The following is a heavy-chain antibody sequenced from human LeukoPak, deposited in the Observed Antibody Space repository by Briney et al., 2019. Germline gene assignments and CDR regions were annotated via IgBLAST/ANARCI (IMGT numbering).Heavy chain of an antibody. J-gene: IGHJ3*01. CDR3: VRVAVEKASIKGLDV. CDR1: GVSVRSYNY. Sequence: PSETLSLTCAVSGVSVRSYNYWCWDRQPPGKSLQWLGEVYHSGSTIYNPSLESRITISMDTSKTQSSLRLTSVTAADTAVYYCVRVAVEKASIKGLDVWGRGTMVTVSS. D-gene: IGHD5-24*01. V-gene: IGHV4-4*02. CDR2: VYHSGST.